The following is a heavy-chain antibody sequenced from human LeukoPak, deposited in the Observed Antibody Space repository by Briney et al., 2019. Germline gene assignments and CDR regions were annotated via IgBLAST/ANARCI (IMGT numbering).Heavy chain of an antibody. J-gene: IGHJ4*02. V-gene: IGHV3-11*01. Sequence: GGSLRLSCAASGLSFSDHYMIWIRQAPGKGLEWVSYIGHDGTGMSYAESVRGRFTISRDNANKTPYLQMSSLTVEDSAVYYCAGPYEYGDFSYWGQGSLVSVSS. CDR1: GLSFSDHY. CDR3: AGPYEYGDFSY. D-gene: IGHD4-17*01. CDR2: IGHDGTGM.